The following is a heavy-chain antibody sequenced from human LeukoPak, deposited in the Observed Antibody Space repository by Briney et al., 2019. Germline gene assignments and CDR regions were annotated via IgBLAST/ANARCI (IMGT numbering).Heavy chain of an antibody. CDR2: INPSGGST. J-gene: IGHJ4*02. D-gene: IGHD6-19*01. CDR1: GYTFTGYY. Sequence: ASVKVSCKASGYTFTGYYMHWVRQAPGQGLEWMGIINPSGGSTSYAQKFQGRVTMTRDTSTSTVYMELSSLRSEDTAVYYCARDPSTTGYSSGWYYFDYWGQGTLVTVSS. CDR3: ARDPSTTGYSSGWYYFDY. V-gene: IGHV1-46*01.